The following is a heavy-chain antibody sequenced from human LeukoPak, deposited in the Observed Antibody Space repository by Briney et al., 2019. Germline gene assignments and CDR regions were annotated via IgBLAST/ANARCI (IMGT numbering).Heavy chain of an antibody. D-gene: IGHD3-10*01. J-gene: IGHJ5*02. CDR2: INHSGST. CDR3: ATRSPARGVIIRRAWFDP. V-gene: IGHV4-34*01. Sequence: SETLSLTCAVYGGSFSGYYWSWIRQPPGKGLEWIGEINHSGSTNYNPSLKSRVTISVDTSRNQFSLKLSSVTAADTAVYYCATRSPARGVIIRRAWFDPWGQGTLVTVSS. CDR1: GGSFSGYY.